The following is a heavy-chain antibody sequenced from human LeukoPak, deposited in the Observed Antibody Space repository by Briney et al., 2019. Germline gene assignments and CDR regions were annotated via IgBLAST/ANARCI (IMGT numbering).Heavy chain of an antibody. V-gene: IGHV4-34*01. CDR3: ASLYCSSTSCYAYYMDV. J-gene: IGHJ6*03. CDR2: INHSGST. CDR1: GGSFSGYY. D-gene: IGHD2-2*01. Sequence: PSETLSLTCAVYGGSFSGYYWSWIRQPPGKGLEWLGEINHSGSTNYNPSLKSRVTISVDTSKNQFSLKLSSVTAADTAVYYCASLYCSSTSCYAYYMDVWGKGTTVTVSS.